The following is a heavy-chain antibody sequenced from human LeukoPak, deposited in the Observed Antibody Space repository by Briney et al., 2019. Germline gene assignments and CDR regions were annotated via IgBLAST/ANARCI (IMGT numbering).Heavy chain of an antibody. CDR1: GGSISSYY. D-gene: IGHD3-16*01. V-gene: IGHV4-59*08. CDR3: ARYNIATPAYDAFDI. CDR2: IYYSGST. Sequence: SETLSLTCTVSGGSISSYYWSWIRQPPGKGREWIGYIYYSGSTNYNPSLKSRVTISVDKSKNQFSLKLSSVTAADTAVYYCARYNIATPAYDAFDIWGQGTMVTVSS. J-gene: IGHJ3*02.